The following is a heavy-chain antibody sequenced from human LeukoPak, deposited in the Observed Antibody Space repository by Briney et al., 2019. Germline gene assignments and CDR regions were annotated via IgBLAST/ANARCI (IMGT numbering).Heavy chain of an antibody. V-gene: IGHV4-39*07. CDR3: ARVQFGGVGYYFDY. J-gene: IGHJ4*02. CDR1: GGSISSSSYY. D-gene: IGHD3-16*01. CDR2: IYHSGST. Sequence: PSETLSLTCTVSGGSISSSSYYWGWIRQPPGKGLEWIGSIYHSGSTYYNPSLKSRVTISVDTSRNQFSLKLSSVTAADTAVYYCARVQFGGVGYYFDYWGQGTLVTVSS.